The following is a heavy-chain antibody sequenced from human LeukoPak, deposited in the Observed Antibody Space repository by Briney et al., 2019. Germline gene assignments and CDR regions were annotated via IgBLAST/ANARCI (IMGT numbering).Heavy chain of an antibody. D-gene: IGHD3-3*01. J-gene: IGHJ5*02. CDR2: IRNDESDK. CDR3: AKAISPSDLWSGP. Sequence: GGSLRLSCAASGFSLSIYGMHWVRQAPGRGLEWVAFIRNDESDKKYADSVKGRFTISRDNSKDTLHLQMNNLRDEDTAVYYCAKAISPSDLWSGPCGQGTLVSVSS. V-gene: IGHV3-30*02. CDR1: GFSLSIYG.